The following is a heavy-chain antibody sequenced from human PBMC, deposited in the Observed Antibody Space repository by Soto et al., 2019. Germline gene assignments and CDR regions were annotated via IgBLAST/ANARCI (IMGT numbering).Heavy chain of an antibody. D-gene: IGHD1-26*01. J-gene: IGHJ4*02. Sequence: EVQLVESGGALVQPGGSLRLSCAASGFTFSTYNMNWVRQAPGKGLEWVSYLTSSGFTKYYADSVKGRFSVSRDNARNSLFLQMHRLRAEDTGVNFCVREWEYYYDYWGQGTLVTVSS. CDR3: VREWEYYYDY. V-gene: IGHV3-48*01. CDR2: LTSSGFTK. CDR1: GFTFSTYN.